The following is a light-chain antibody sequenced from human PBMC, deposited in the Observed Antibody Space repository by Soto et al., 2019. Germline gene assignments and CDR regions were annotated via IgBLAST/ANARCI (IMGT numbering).Light chain of an antibody. CDR3: NSFRVSHLYV. CDR1: SRDIGGYNA. J-gene: IGLJ1*01. V-gene: IGLV2-14*01. Sequence: QSALTQPASVSGSPGQTITTSCTGTSRDIGGYNAVSWYQHHPGKAPKLIIYEVTHRPSGVSDRFSASRSGNTASLTISGLQAEDEADYYCNSFRVSHLYVFGTGTKVTVL. CDR2: EVT.